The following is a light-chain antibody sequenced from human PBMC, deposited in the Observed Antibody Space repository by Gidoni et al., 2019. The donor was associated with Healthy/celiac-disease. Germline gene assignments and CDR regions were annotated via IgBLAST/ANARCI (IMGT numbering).Light chain of an antibody. Sequence: SSELTQDPAVSVALGQTVRITCQGDSLRSYYASWYQQKPGQAPLLVIYGKNNRPSGIPDRFSGSSSGNTASLTITGAQAEDEADYYCNSRDSSGNHLNVFGTGTKVTVL. CDR3: NSRDSSGNHLNV. CDR2: GKN. J-gene: IGLJ1*01. V-gene: IGLV3-19*01. CDR1: SLRSYY.